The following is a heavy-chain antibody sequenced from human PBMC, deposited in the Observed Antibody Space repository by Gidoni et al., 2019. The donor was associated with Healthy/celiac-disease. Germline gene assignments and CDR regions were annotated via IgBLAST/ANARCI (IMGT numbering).Heavy chain of an antibody. Sequence: QVQLVQYEAEVKKPWSSVKVASKASGSTFSSYAISWVRQAPGQGLEWMGRIITILGIANYEQKFQGRVTITADKSTSTAYMELSSLRSEDTAVYYCARVGDPSGYLDYYCDYWGQGTLVTVSS. CDR2: IITILGIA. CDR3: ARVGDPSGYLDYYCDY. CDR1: GSTFSSYA. J-gene: IGHJ4*02. D-gene: IGHD5-12*01. V-gene: IGHV1-69*04.